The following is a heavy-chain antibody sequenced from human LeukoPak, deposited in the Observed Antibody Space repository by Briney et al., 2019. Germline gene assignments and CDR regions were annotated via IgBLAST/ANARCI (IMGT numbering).Heavy chain of an antibody. CDR3: ARADLGGYSGLSDY. CDR1: GYTFSGYY. J-gene: IGHJ4*02. D-gene: IGHD5-12*01. V-gene: IGHV1-2*02. Sequence: ASVKVSCKASGYTFSGYYMHWVRQAPGQGLEWMGWINPNSGGTNYAQKFQGRVTMTRDTSINIAYMELSSLRSDDTAVFYCARADLGGYSGLSDYWGQGTLVTVSS. CDR2: INPNSGGT.